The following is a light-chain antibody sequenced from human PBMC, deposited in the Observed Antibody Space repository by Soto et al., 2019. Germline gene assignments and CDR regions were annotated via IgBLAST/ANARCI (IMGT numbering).Light chain of an antibody. CDR3: QQSYSTPLFT. CDR1: QSISSY. CDR2: AAS. V-gene: IGKV1-39*01. J-gene: IGKJ3*01. Sequence: DIQMTQSPSSLSASVGDRVTITCRASQSISSYLNWYQQKPGKAPKLLIYAASSLQSGVPSRFSGSGSGTDVTLPISSLQPEDFATYYCQQSYSTPLFTFGPGTKVDIK.